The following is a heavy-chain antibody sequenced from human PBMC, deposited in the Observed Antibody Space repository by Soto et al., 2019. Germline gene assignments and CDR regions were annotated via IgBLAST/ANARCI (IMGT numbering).Heavy chain of an antibody. D-gene: IGHD4-17*01. V-gene: IGHV1-69*13. Sequence: ASVKVSCKASGGTFSSYAISWVRQAPGQGLEWMGGIIPIPGTANYAQKLQGRVTITADESTSTAYMELSSLRSEDTAVYYCARGVLSRKRTTVTDFDYWGQGTLVTVSS. CDR3: ARGVLSRKRTTVTDFDY. J-gene: IGHJ4*02. CDR1: GGTFSSYA. CDR2: IIPIPGTA.